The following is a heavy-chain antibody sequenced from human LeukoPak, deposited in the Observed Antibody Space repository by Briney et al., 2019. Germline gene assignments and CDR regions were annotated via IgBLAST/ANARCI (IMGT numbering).Heavy chain of an antibody. J-gene: IGHJ5*02. CDR3: AHLGERPNWFDP. V-gene: IGHV4-34*01. D-gene: IGHD3-16*01. CDR1: GGSFSGYY. Sequence: SETLSLTCAVYGGSFSGYYWSWIRQPPGKGLEWIGEINHSGSTNYNPSLKSRVTISVDTSKNQFSLKLSSVTAADTAVYYCAHLGERPNWFDPWGQGTLVTVSS. CDR2: INHSGST.